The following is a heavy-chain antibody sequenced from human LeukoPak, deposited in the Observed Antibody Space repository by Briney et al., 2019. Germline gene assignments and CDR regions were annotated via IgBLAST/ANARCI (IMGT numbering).Heavy chain of an antibody. CDR3: ARDRHIAAAVYYYYMDV. Sequence: ASVKVSCKASGYTFTSYIISWVRQAPGQGLEWMGWINAYNGNTDYAQRVQGRVTMTTDTSTSAAYMELRSLRSDDTAVYYCARDRHIAAAVYYYYMDVWGKGTPVTVSS. V-gene: IGHV1-18*01. CDR1: GYTFTSYI. D-gene: IGHD6-13*01. CDR2: INAYNGNT. J-gene: IGHJ6*03.